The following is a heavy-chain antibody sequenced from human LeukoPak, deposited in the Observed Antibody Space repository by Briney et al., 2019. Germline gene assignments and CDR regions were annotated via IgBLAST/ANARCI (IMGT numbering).Heavy chain of an antibody. Sequence: KPGGSLRLSCAASGFTFSDYYMSWIRQAPGKGLEWVSYISSSGSTIYYADSVKGRFTISRDNAKNSLYLQMNSLRAEDTAVYYRARAPYYYDSSGYYQSWYWFDHWGQGTLVTVSS. V-gene: IGHV3-11*04. CDR3: ARAPYYYDSSGYYQSWYWFDH. CDR1: GFTFSDYY. J-gene: IGHJ5*02. CDR2: ISSSGSTI. D-gene: IGHD3-22*01.